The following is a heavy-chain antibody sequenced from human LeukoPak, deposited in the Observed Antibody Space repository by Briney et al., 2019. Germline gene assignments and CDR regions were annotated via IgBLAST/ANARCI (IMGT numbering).Heavy chain of an antibody. Sequence: GGSLRLSCAASGFIFSSYAMSWVRQAPGKGLEWVSAISGSGGSTYYADSVKGRFTISRDNSKNTLYLQMNSLRAEDTAVYYCAKDPYYDSSGYQPLPFDYWGQGALVTVSS. D-gene: IGHD3-22*01. V-gene: IGHV3-23*01. CDR2: ISGSGGST. J-gene: IGHJ4*02. CDR1: GFIFSSYA. CDR3: AKDPYYDSSGYQPLPFDY.